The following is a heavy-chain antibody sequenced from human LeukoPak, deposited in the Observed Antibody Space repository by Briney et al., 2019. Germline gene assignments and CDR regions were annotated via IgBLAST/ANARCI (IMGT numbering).Heavy chain of an antibody. CDR3: ATLGYSGYLSC. CDR2: IYYSGGT. J-gene: IGHJ4*02. D-gene: IGHD5-12*01. V-gene: IGHV4-59*02. Sequence: PSETLSLTCTVSGGSVSGYYWSWVRQPPGEGLEWIGYIYYSGGTNYNPSLKSRVTISVDTSKNQFSLNLSSVTAADTAVYYCATLGYSGYLSCWGQGTLVTVSS. CDR1: GGSVSGYY.